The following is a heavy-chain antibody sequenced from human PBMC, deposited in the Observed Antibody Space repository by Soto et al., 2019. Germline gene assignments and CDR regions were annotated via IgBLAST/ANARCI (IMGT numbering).Heavy chain of an antibody. CDR2: INPYNGNT. D-gene: IGHD6-19*01. Sequence: QVQLVQSGAEMKTPGASVKVSCKTSGYTFTPYGISWVRQAPGQGLEWMGWINPYNGNTDYAESLQGRVTMTTETSTNTAYMELRSLKSDDTAIYYCARVVGGIPVAGSWNWFDPWGQGTLVTVSS. V-gene: IGHV1-18*01. CDR1: GYTFTPYG. CDR3: ARVVGGIPVAGSWNWFDP. J-gene: IGHJ5*02.